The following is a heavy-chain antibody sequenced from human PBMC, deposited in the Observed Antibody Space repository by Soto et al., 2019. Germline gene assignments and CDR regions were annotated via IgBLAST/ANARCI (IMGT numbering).Heavy chain of an antibody. D-gene: IGHD4-4*01. CDR2: ISGSGGST. CDR3: AKVTKSRPHTLDF. J-gene: IGHJ4*02. Sequence: GGSLRLSCAASGFTVSSYSMNWVRQAPGKGLEWVSAISGSGGSTYYADSVKGRFTISRDNSKNTLYLQMNSLRAEDTAVYYCAKVTKSRPHTLDFWGQGTLVTVSS. V-gene: IGHV3-23*01. CDR1: GFTVSSYS.